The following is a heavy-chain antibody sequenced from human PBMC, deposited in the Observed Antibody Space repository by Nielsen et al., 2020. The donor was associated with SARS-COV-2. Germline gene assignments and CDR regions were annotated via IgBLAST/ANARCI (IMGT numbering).Heavy chain of an antibody. D-gene: IGHD3-3*01. Sequence: SLKISCAASGFTFDDYAMHWVRQAPGKGLEWVSGISWNSGSIGYADSVKGRFTISRDNAKNSLYLQMNSLRAEDTAVYYCARGDTIFGVVITNYYGMDVWGQGTTVTVSS. J-gene: IGHJ6*02. CDR1: GFTFDDYA. CDR2: ISWNSGSI. CDR3: ARGDTIFGVVITNYYGMDV. V-gene: IGHV3-9*01.